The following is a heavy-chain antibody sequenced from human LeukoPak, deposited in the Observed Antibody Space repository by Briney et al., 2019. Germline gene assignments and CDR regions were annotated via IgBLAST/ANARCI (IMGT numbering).Heavy chain of an antibody. V-gene: IGHV3-48*03. CDR2: ISSSGSTI. CDR1: GFTFSSYE. D-gene: IGHD4-17*01. J-gene: IGHJ4*02. CDR3: ARSYGDYDQGVNYFDY. Sequence: PGGSLRLSCAASGFTFSSYEMNWVRQAPGKGLEWVSYISSSGSTIYYADSVKGRFTISRDNAKNSLYLQMNSLRAEDTAVYYCARSYGDYDQGVNYFDYWGQGTLVTVSS.